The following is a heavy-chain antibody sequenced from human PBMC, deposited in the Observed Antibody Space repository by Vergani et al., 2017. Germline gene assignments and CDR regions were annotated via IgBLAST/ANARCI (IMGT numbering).Heavy chain of an antibody. CDR3: ARGVDCSSTSCYRNWFDP. Sequence: EVQLLESGGDLVQPGGSLRLSCAASGFSFTTYAMSWVRQAPGKGLEWVSSISSSSSYIYYADSVKGRFTISRDNAKNSLYLQMNSLRAEDTAVYYCARGVDCSSTSCYRNWFDPWGQGTLVTVSS. J-gene: IGHJ5*02. V-gene: IGHV3-21*01. CDR1: GFSFTTYA. D-gene: IGHD2-2*02. CDR2: ISSSSSYI.